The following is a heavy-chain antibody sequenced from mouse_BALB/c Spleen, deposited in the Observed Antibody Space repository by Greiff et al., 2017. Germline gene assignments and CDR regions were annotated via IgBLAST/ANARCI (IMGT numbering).Heavy chain of an antibody. V-gene: IGHV14-3*02. CDR2: IDPANGNT. Sequence: VQLQQSGAELVRSGASVKLSCTASGFNIKDYYMHWVKQRPEQGLEWIGRIDPANGNTKYDPKFQGKATITADTSSNTAYLQLSSLTSEDTAVYYCARNWFDYWGQGTTLTVSS. J-gene: IGHJ2*01. D-gene: IGHD4-1*01. CDR1: GFNIKDYY. CDR3: ARNWFDY.